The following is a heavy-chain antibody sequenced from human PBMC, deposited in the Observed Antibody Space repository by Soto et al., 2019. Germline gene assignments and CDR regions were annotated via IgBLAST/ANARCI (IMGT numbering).Heavy chain of an antibody. V-gene: IGHV1-46*01. CDR3: AREGPPTTTGVGPSYTMDV. CDR1: GYTFTSYQ. D-gene: IGHD3-3*01. CDR2: INPSGGRI. Sequence: QMQLVQSGAEVKKPGASVKVSCKASGYTFTSYQMHWVRQAPGQGLEWMGIINPSGGRITYAPRFQGVAMMTRDPPTNPVNMELRSLRSEDTAVYYCAREGPPTTTGVGPSYTMDVWGQGTTVTVS. J-gene: IGHJ6*02.